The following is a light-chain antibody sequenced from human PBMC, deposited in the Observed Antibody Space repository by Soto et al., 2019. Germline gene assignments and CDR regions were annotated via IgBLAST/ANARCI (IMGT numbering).Light chain of an antibody. CDR2: EVN. V-gene: IGLV2-8*01. CDR3: SSYAGNLYV. CDR1: SSDVGGYNH. J-gene: IGLJ1*01. Sequence: QSALTQPPSASGSPGQSVTISCTGTSSDVGGYNHVSWYQQYPGKAPKLMIYEVNKRPSGVPDRFRGSKSGSTASLTVSGLQAEDEADYYCSSYAGNLYVFGTGTKLTVL.